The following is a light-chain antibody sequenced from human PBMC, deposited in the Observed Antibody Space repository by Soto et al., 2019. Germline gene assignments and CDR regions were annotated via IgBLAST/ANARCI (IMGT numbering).Light chain of an antibody. CDR2: AAS. V-gene: IGKV1-17*01. J-gene: IGKJ4*01. CDR3: LEHRLYPLLT. Sequence: DIRMTQSPSSLSASVGDRVTITCRASQDIRNDLGWYQQKPGRAPRRLIYAASNLQSGVPSRFSGSGSGTEFTLTINSLQPEDFATYYCLEHRLYPLLTFGGGTKVDIK. CDR1: QDIRND.